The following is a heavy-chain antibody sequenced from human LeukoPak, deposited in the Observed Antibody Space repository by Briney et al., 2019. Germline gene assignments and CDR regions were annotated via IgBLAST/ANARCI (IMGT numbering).Heavy chain of an antibody. Sequence: SETLSLTCTVSGDSISSYYWSWIRQPPGKGLEWIGYIYYSGSTNYNPSLKSRVTISVDTSKNQFSLKLSSVTAADTAVYYRARDYYDRNDAFDIWGQGTMVTVSS. CDR1: GDSISSYY. J-gene: IGHJ3*02. CDR2: IYYSGST. V-gene: IGHV4-59*01. D-gene: IGHD3-22*01. CDR3: ARDYYDRNDAFDI.